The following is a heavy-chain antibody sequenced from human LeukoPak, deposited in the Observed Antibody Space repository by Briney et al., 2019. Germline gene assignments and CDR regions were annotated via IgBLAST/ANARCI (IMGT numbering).Heavy chain of an antibody. D-gene: IGHD6-19*01. V-gene: IGHV4-34*01. J-gene: IGHJ6*02. CDR2: INHSGST. CDR3: RGGSGWYRHYYGMDV. Sequence: SETLSLTCAVYGGPFSGYYWSWIRQPPGKGLEWIGEINHSGSTNYNPSLKSRVTISVDTSKNQFSLKLSSVTAADTAVYYCRGGSGWYRHYYGMDVWGQGTTVTVSS. CDR1: GGPFSGYY.